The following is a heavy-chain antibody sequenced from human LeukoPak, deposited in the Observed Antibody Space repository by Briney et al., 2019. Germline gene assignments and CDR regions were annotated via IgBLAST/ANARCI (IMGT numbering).Heavy chain of an antibody. D-gene: IGHD1-26*01. V-gene: IGHV4-59*01. J-gene: IGHJ4*02. CDR1: GGSISSYY. Sequence: SETLSLTCTVSGGSISSYYWSWIRQPPGKGLEWIGYIYYSGSTNYNPSLKSRVTTSVDTSKNQFSLKLSSVTAADTAVYYCARDIVGATDYWGQGTLVTVSS. CDR3: ARDIVGATDY. CDR2: IYYSGST.